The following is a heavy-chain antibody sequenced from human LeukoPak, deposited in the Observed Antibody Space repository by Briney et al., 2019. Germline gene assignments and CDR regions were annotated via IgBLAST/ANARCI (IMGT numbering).Heavy chain of an antibody. CDR3: ARDRECSGGSCYQSDY. D-gene: IGHD2-15*01. CDR2: IIPIFGTA. CDR1: GGTFSSYA. J-gene: IGHJ4*02. Sequence: ASLKVSCKASGGTFSSYAISWVRQAPGQGLEWMGGIIPIFGTANYAQKFQGRVTITADESTSTAYMELSSLRSEDTAVYYCARDRECSGGSCYQSDYWGQGTLVTVSS. V-gene: IGHV1-69*13.